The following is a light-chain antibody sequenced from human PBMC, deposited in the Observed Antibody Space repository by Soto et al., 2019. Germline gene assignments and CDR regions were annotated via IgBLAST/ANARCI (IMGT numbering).Light chain of an antibody. CDR1: QSISSY. J-gene: IGKJ4*01. CDR3: HQSYSTPLT. Sequence: DIQMTQSPSSLSASVGDRVTITCRASQSISSYLHWYQQKTGKAPKLLSYAASSLQSGVPSRFSGSGSGTDFTLTISSLQAEDFATYYCHQSYSTPLTFGGGTKVEIK. CDR2: AAS. V-gene: IGKV1-39*01.